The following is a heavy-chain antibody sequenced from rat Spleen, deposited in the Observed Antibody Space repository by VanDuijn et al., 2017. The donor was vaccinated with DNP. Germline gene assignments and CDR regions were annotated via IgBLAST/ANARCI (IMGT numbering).Heavy chain of an antibody. Sequence: EVQLVESGGDLVQPGRSLKLSCVASGFTFSYYWMAWVRQVPGKGLEWIASITSGSGTTSYPDSVKGRFTISRDNVESTLYLQMASLKSEDTATYYCTKHKGSSSSYTMDAWGQGTSVTVSS. J-gene: IGHJ4*01. V-gene: IGHV5-31*01. CDR1: GFTFSYYW. CDR2: ITSGSGTT. CDR3: TKHKGSSSSYTMDA. D-gene: IGHD1-2*01.